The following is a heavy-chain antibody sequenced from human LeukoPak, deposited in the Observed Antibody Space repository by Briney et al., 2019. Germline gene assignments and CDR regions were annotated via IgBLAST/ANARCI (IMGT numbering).Heavy chain of an antibody. CDR3: ARESSPNALDI. J-gene: IGHJ3*02. Sequence: SVKVSCKASGGTFSSYASSWVRQAPGQGLEWMGRIIPILGIANYAQKFQGRVTITADKSTSTAYMELSSLRSEDTAVYYCARESSPNALDIWGQGTMVTVSS. V-gene: IGHV1-69*04. D-gene: IGHD6-13*01. CDR1: GGTFSSYA. CDR2: IIPILGIA.